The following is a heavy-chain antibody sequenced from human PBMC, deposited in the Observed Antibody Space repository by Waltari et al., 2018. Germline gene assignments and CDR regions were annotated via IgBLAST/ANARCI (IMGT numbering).Heavy chain of an antibody. D-gene: IGHD3-3*01. J-gene: IGHJ3*02. CDR1: GFRFSSSS. Sequence: EVQLLQSGGGLVQPGGSLRLSCAASGFRFSSSSMSWVRQAPGKGLEWVSAISSGGETTLYADSVKGRFTISRDNSKNTLSLQVSSLRAEDTAVYYCAKRLLEPQVGAFDIWGQGTIVTVAS. V-gene: IGHV3-23*01. CDR3: AKRLLEPQVGAFDI. CDR2: ISSGGETT.